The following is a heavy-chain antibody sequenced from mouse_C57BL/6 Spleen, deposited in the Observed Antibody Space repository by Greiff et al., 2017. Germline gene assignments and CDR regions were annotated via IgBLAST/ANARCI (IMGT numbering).Heavy chain of an antibody. Sequence: VQLQQSGAELVRPGASVKLSCTASGFNIKDYYMHWVKQRPEQGLEWIGRIDPEDGDTEYAPKFQGKATMTADTSSTTAYLQLSSLTSEDTAVYYCTTGDYGSSWYFDVWGTGTTVTVSS. CDR3: TTGDYGSSWYFDV. CDR2: IDPEDGDT. J-gene: IGHJ1*03. CDR1: GFNIKDYY. D-gene: IGHD1-1*01. V-gene: IGHV14-1*01.